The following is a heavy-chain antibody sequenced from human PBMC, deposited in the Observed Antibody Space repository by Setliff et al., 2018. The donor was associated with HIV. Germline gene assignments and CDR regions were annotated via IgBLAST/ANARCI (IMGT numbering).Heavy chain of an antibody. CDR3: ARGGLLFGMMNYFDS. D-gene: IGHD2-21*02. CDR2: ISPSGGGT. CDR1: GYTFTRYF. V-gene: IGHV1-46*01. J-gene: IGHJ4*02. Sequence: ASVKVSCKASGYTFTRYFMHCVRQAPGQGLEWMGIISPSGGGTRDAQKFQGRISMTRDTSTSTVYMELSSLRSEDTAVYYCARGGLLFGMMNYFDSWGQGTLVTVSS.